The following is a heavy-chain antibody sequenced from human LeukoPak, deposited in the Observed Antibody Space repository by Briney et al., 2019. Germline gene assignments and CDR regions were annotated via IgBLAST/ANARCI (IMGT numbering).Heavy chain of an antibody. CDR2: VNHDGSEK. Sequence: GGSLRLSCEASGFTFSHYWMSWLRQAPGKGLEWVASVNHDGSEKYYVDSVEGRFTISRDSAKNSLHLQMNSLRAEDTAVYYCARGRGVGATALDYWGQGTLVTVSS. V-gene: IGHV3-7*04. CDR1: GFTFSHYW. J-gene: IGHJ4*02. CDR3: ARGRGVGATALDY. D-gene: IGHD1-26*01.